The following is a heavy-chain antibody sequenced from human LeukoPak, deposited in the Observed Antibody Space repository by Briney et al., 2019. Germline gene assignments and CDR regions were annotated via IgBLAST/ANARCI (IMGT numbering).Heavy chain of an antibody. CDR2: IRYNGSNK. D-gene: IGHD5-18*01. CDR1: GFAFTSYG. Sequence: GGSLRLSCAASGFAFTSYGMHWVRQAPGKGLEWVASIRYNGSNKYYTDSVNGRFTISRDNSKNTMYLQMNSLRTEDTAVYYCASPGSVGDTGMPDYWGQGTLVTVSS. J-gene: IGHJ4*02. V-gene: IGHV3-30*02. CDR3: ASPGSVGDTGMPDY.